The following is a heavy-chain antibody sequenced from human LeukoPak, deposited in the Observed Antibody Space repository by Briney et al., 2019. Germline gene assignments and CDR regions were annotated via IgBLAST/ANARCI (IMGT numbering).Heavy chain of an antibody. J-gene: IGHJ4*02. Sequence: GGSLRLSCAAAGFTFSNFGMHWVRQAPGKGLEWVAFIRFDGSNKYYADSVRGRFTFSRDNSKNTLYLQMNSLRAEDTAVYYCAKDRSGYFDYWGQGTLVTVSS. CDR3: AKDRSGYFDY. V-gene: IGHV3-30*02. CDR1: GFTFSNFG. CDR2: IRFDGSNK. D-gene: IGHD1-26*01.